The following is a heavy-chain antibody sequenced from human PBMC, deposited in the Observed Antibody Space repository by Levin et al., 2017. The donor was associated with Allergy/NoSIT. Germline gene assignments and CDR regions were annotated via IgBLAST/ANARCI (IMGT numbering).Heavy chain of an antibody. CDR3: AREVGLAY. Sequence: PGESLKISCAASGFTFSNYWMSWVRQAPGKGLEWVANIKQDGSEKLYVDSVKGRFTISRDNVKNSLYLQMNSLRAEDTAVYYCAREVGLAYWGQGTLVTVSS. V-gene: IGHV3-7*01. J-gene: IGHJ4*02. CDR2: IKQDGSEK. CDR1: GFTFSNYW. D-gene: IGHD1-26*01.